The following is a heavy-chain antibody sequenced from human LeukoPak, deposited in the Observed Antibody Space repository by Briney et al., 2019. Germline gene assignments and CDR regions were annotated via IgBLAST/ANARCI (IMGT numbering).Heavy chain of an antibody. CDR2: IKQDGSEK. CDR1: GFTFSSYW. V-gene: IGHV3-7*01. Sequence: GGSLRLSCAASGFTFSSYWMSWVRQAPGKGLEWVANIKQDGSEKYYADSVKGRFTISRDNSKNTLYLQMNSLRAEDTAVYYCAKDQKVRGVYWGQGTLVTVSS. CDR3: AKDQKVRGVY. J-gene: IGHJ4*02. D-gene: IGHD3-10*01.